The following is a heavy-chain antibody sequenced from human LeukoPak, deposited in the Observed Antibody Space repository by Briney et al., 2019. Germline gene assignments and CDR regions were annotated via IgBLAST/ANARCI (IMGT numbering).Heavy chain of an antibody. CDR3: ARSEGSGSFYPFDY. Sequence: GGSLRLSCAASGFTFSSYGMHWVRQAPGKGLEWAAVIWYDGSNKYYADSVKGRFTISRDNSKNTLYLQMNSLRAEDTAVYNCARSEGSGSFYPFDYWGQGTLVTVSS. V-gene: IGHV3-33*01. J-gene: IGHJ4*02. D-gene: IGHD3-10*01. CDR1: GFTFSSYG. CDR2: IWYDGSNK.